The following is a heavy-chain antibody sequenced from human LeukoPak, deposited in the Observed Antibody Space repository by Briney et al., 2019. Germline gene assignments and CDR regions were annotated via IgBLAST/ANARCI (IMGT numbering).Heavy chain of an antibody. CDR3: ARDVPYYYGSGTYSAWAFNI. Sequence: GGSLRLSCAASVFTFSNYWMSWVRQAPGKGLEWVANIKQDGSEKYYVDSVKGRFTISRDNAKNSLYLQMNSLRAEDTAVYYCARDVPYYYGSGTYSAWAFNIWGQGTMVTASS. CDR2: IKQDGSEK. V-gene: IGHV3-7*03. CDR1: VFTFSNYW. J-gene: IGHJ3*02. D-gene: IGHD3-10*01.